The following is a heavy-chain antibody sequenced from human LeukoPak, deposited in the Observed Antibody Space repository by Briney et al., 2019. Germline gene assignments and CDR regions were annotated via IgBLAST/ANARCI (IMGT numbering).Heavy chain of an antibody. J-gene: IGHJ4*02. CDR3: ARDSVWGSYRYPDDY. D-gene: IGHD3-16*02. CDR1: GFTFSSSA. Sequence: GGSLRLSCAASGFTFSSSAMSWVRQAPGKGLEWVSSISSSSSYIYYADSVKGRFTISRDNAKNSLYLQMNSLRAEDTAVYYCARDSVWGSYRYPDDYWGQGTLVTVSS. V-gene: IGHV3-21*01. CDR2: ISSSSSYI.